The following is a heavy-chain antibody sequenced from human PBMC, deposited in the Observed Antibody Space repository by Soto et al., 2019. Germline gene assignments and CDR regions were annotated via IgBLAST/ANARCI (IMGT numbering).Heavy chain of an antibody. CDR3: ARDYGVSPALSGLPFDY. V-gene: IGHV3-30*03. D-gene: IGHD1-26*01. CDR1: GFTFSSYG. CDR2: ISYDGSNK. J-gene: IGHJ4*02. Sequence: QVQLVESGGGVVQPGRSLRLSCAASGFTFSSYGMHWVRQAPGKGLEWVALISYDGSNKYYADSVKGRFTISRDNSKNTLYLQMNSLRAEDTAVYYCARDYGVSPALSGLPFDYWGQGTLVTVSS.